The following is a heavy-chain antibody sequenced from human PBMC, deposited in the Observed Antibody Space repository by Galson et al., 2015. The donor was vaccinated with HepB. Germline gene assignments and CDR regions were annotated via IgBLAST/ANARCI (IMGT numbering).Heavy chain of an antibody. V-gene: IGHV3-53*01. Sequence: SLRLSCAASGFTVSSNYMSWVRQAPGKGLDWVSVIYSGGTTYYADSVNGRFAMSRDDSKNMLYLQRNSLRAEDTAVYYCARVPRVSSHFQGMDVWGQGTTVTVSS. CDR3: ARVPRVSSHFQGMDV. CDR2: IYSGGTT. CDR1: GFTVSSNY. J-gene: IGHJ6*02.